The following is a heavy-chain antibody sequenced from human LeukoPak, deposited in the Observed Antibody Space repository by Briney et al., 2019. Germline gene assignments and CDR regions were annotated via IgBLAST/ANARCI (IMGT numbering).Heavy chain of an antibody. CDR2: MNPNSGNT. J-gene: IGHJ5*02. CDR3: ARDVYCSSTSCYTGWFDP. D-gene: IGHD2-2*02. CDR1: GYTFTSYD. Sequence: ASVKVSCKASGYTFTSYDINWVRQATGQWLEWMGWMNPNSGNTGYAQKFQGRVTMTRNTSISTAYMELSSLRSEDTAVYYCARDVYCSSTSCYTGWFDPWGQGTLVTVSS. V-gene: IGHV1-8*01.